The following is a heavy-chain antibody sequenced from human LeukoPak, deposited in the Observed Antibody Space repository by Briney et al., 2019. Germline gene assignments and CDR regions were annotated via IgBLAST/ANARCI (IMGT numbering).Heavy chain of an antibody. CDR1: GGSISSGGYY. Sequence: PSQTLSLTCTVSGGSISSGGYYSSWIRQHPGKGLEWIGYIYYSGSTYYNPSLKSRVTISVDTSKNQFSLKLSSVTAADTAVYYCARDHGQWLARKYYYYGMDVWGKGTTVTVSS. CDR3: ARDHGQWLARKYYYYGMDV. J-gene: IGHJ6*04. CDR2: IYYSGST. D-gene: IGHD6-19*01. V-gene: IGHV4-31*03.